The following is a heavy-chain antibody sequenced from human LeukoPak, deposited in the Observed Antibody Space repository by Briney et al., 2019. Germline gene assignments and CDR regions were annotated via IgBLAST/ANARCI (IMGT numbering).Heavy chain of an antibody. D-gene: IGHD5-18*01. V-gene: IGHV4-59*12. CDR2: IYYSGST. CDR3: ASADRGYSYGYDY. Sequence: SETLSLTCTVSGGSISSYYWSWIRQPPGKGLEWIGYIYYSGSTNYNPSLKSRVTISVDTSKNQFSLKLSSVTAADTAVYYCASADRGYSYGYDYWGQGTLVTVSS. J-gene: IGHJ4*02. CDR1: GGSISSYY.